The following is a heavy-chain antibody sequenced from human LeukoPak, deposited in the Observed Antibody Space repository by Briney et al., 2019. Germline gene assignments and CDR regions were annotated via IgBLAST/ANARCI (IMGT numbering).Heavy chain of an antibody. D-gene: IGHD6-19*01. V-gene: IGHV4-59*01. CDR1: GGSISSYY. CDR3: ARGTVAGNKGHWFDP. Sequence: SETLSLTCTVSGGSISSYYWSWIRQPPGKGLEWTGYIYYSGSTNYNPSLKSRVTISVDTSKNQFSLKLSSVTAADTAVYYCARGTVAGNKGHWFDPWGQGTLVTVSS. J-gene: IGHJ5*02. CDR2: IYYSGST.